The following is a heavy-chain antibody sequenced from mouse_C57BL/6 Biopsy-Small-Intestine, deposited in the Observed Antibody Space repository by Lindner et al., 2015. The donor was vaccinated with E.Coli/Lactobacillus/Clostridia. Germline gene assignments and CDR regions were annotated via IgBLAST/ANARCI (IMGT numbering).Heavy chain of an antibody. Sequence: EVQLQESGPSLVRPSQTLSLTCTVTGFSINSDCYWIWIRQFPGNKLEYIGYTFYSGITYYNPSLESRTYITRDTSKNQFSLKLSYVTTEDTATYYCARDYYYGSYWYFDVWGTGTTVTVSS. CDR3: ARDYYYGSYWYFDV. J-gene: IGHJ1*03. D-gene: IGHD1-1*01. CDR2: TFYSGIT. V-gene: IGHV3-3*01. CDR1: GFSINSDCY.